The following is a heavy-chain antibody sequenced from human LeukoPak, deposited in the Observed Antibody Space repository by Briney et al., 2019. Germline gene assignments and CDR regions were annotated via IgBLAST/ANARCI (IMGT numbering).Heavy chain of an antibody. Sequence: PSGTLSLTCAVYGGSFSGYYWSWIRQPPGKGLEWIGEINHSGSTNYNPSLQSRVTISIDTSKNQFSLKLSYVTAADTAVYYCATSYGPFDYWGQGTLVTVSS. CDR2: INHSGST. D-gene: IGHD1-26*01. CDR3: ATSYGPFDY. J-gene: IGHJ4*02. V-gene: IGHV4-34*01. CDR1: GGSFSGYY.